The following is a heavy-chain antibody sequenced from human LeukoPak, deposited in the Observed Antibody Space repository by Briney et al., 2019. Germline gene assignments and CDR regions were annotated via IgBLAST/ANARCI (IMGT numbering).Heavy chain of an antibody. V-gene: IGHV3-74*01. CDR1: GFTFSSYW. J-gene: IGHJ4*02. CDR2: TNRDGSST. D-gene: IGHD3-3*01. Sequence: GGSLRLSSAASGFTFSSYWMHWVRQAPGKGPVWVARTNRDGSSTAYADSVKGRFTISKDNAKNTLYQLMNGLRAEDTAVYYCARDSVEWYIFDYWGQGTLVTVSS. CDR3: ARDSVEWYIFDY.